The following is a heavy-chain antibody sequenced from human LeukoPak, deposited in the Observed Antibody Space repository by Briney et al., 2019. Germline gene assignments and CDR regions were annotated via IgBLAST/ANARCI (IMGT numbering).Heavy chain of an antibody. Sequence: SETLSLTCTVSGGSISSGDYYWSWIRQPPGKGLEWIGYIYYSGSTYYNPSLKSRVTISVDTSKNQSSLKLSSVTAADTAVYYCARGHGDYAPPDYWGQGTLVTVSS. V-gene: IGHV4-30-4*01. CDR1: GGSISSGDYY. D-gene: IGHD4-17*01. CDR3: ARGHGDYAPPDY. CDR2: IYYSGST. J-gene: IGHJ4*02.